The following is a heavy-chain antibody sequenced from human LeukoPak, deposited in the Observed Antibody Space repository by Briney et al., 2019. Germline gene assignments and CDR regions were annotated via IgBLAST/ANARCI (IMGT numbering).Heavy chain of an antibody. CDR2: IYPGDSDT. CDR3: ASGMGRDWFDP. Sequence: GASLKISCKGSGSSFTSYWIGWVRPMPGKGLEWMGIIYPGDSDTRYSPSFQGQVTISADKSISTAYLQWSSLKASDTPMYYCASGMGRDWFDPWGQGTLVTVSS. V-gene: IGHV5-51*01. J-gene: IGHJ5*02. CDR1: GSSFTSYW. D-gene: IGHD1-14*01.